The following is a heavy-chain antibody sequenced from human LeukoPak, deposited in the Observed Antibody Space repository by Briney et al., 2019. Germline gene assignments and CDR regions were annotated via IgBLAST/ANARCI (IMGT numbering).Heavy chain of an antibody. J-gene: IGHJ4*02. CDR3: SRVGSSGWPNYFDS. V-gene: IGHV3-33*01. Sequence: PGTSLRLSCTASGFSFSNYGMHWVRQTPGKGLEWVAVIWYDGSKKYYAGSVKGRFTFSRENAKNSLYLQMTSLTAGDTAVYFCSRVGSSGWPNYFDSWGQGTLVTVSS. D-gene: IGHD6-19*01. CDR1: GFSFSNYG. CDR2: IWYDGSKK.